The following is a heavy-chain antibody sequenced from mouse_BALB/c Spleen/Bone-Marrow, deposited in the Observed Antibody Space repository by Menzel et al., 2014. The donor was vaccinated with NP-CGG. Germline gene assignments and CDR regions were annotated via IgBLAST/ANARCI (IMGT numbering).Heavy chain of an antibody. CDR1: GFTFSSYT. CDR3: ARHVGNPYAMDY. CDR2: ISNGGGST. V-gene: IGHV5-12-2*01. Sequence: EVKLQESGGGLVQPGGSLKLSCAASGFTFSSYTMSWVRQTPEKRLEWVAYISNGGGSTYCPDTVKGRFTISRDNAKNTLYLQMSSLKSEDTAMYYCARHVGNPYAMDYWGQGTSVTVSS. J-gene: IGHJ4*01. D-gene: IGHD3-1*01.